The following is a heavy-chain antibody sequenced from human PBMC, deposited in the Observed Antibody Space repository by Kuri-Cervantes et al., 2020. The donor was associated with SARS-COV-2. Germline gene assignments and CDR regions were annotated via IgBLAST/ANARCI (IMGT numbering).Heavy chain of an antibody. CDR1: GYSISSGYY. D-gene: IGHD6-19*01. CDR2: IYHSGST. CDR3: ARSGYSSGWSLFDY. V-gene: IGHV4-38-2*01. Sequence: SETLSLTCAVSGYSISSGYYWGWIRQPPGKGLEWIGSIYHSGSTYYNPSLKSRVTISVDTSKNQFSLKLSSVTAADTAVYYCARSGYSSGWSLFDYWGQGTLVTVSS. J-gene: IGHJ4*02.